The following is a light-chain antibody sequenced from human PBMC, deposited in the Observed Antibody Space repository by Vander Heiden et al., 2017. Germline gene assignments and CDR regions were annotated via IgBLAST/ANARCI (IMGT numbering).Light chain of an antibody. Sequence: DFQMTQPPPTLSASVGDRVTFTCRASQTTNNWLAWYQQKPGKAPKLLIYATSTLESGVPSRFSGSRSGTEFTLTISSLQPDDFATYHCQQYLTNPWTFGQGTKVDFK. CDR3: QQYLTNPWT. J-gene: IGKJ1*01. V-gene: IGKV1-5*03. CDR1: QTTNNW. CDR2: ATS.